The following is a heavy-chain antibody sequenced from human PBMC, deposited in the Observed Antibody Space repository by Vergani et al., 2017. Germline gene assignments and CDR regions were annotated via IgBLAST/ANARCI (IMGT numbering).Heavy chain of an antibody. CDR3: ARRSGGYYSGGKVHPLRTAFDV. J-gene: IGHJ3*01. V-gene: IGHV4-61*02. D-gene: IGHD2-15*01. CDR1: GGSISAGYYF. Sequence: QVQLQASGPGRVKPSQTLSLTCTMSGGSISAGYYFWSWIRQPAGKGLEWLGHISASGNASHSPSPKTRVSMSVDTSKNQFSLTVTSVTAADTAIYFCARRSGGYYSGGKVHPLRTAFDVWGHGTVVTVSS. CDR2: ISASGNA.